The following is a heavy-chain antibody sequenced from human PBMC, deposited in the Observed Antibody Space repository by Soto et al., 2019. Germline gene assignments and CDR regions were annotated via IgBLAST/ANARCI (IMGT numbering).Heavy chain of an antibody. CDR3: ARDNTRPYNWNTNWFDP. D-gene: IGHD1-20*01. J-gene: IGHJ5*02. V-gene: IGHV4-59*01. Sequence: QVQLQESGPGLVKPSETLSLTCTVSGGSISSYYWSWIRQPPGKGLEWIGYIYYSGSTNYNPSLKSRVTISVDASKNQFSLKLSSVTAADTAVYYCARDNTRPYNWNTNWFDPWGQGTLVTVSS. CDR1: GGSISSYY. CDR2: IYYSGST.